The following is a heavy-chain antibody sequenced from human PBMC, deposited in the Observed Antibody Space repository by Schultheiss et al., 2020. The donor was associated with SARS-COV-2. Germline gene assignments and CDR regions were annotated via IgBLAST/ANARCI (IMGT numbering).Heavy chain of an antibody. D-gene: IGHD6-6*01. CDR3: ARDPLYSSSSLIEQQPVV. Sequence: ASVKVSCKASGYTFTGYYMHWVRQAPGQGLEWMGWINPNSGGTNYAQKFQGRVTMTRDTSISTAYMELSRLRSDDTAVYYCARDPLYSSSSLIEQQPVVWGQGTLVTVSS. V-gene: IGHV1-2*02. CDR1: GYTFTGYY. CDR2: INPNSGGT. J-gene: IGHJ4*02.